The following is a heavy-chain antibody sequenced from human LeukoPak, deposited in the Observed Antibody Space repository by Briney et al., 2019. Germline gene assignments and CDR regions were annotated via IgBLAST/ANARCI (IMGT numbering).Heavy chain of an antibody. CDR3: AKKYSMGLDP. V-gene: IGHV3-23*01. D-gene: IGHD1-26*01. CDR2: ISSSGGIT. CDR1: GFTFSNYA. J-gene: IGHJ5*02. Sequence: GGSLRLSCAASGFTFSNYAMNWVRQAPGKGQEWVSGISSSGGITYYADSVKGRFTISRDNSKNTLYLQMNSLRAEDTAVYYCAKKYSMGLDPWGQGTLVTVSS.